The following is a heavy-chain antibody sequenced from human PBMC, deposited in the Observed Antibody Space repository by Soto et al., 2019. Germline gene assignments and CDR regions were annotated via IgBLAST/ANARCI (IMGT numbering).Heavy chain of an antibody. CDR1: GGSFSGYY. V-gene: IGHV4-34*01. Sequence: SETLSLTCAVYGGSFSGYYWSWIRQPPGKGLEWIGEINHSGSTNYNPSLKSRVTIPVDTSKNQFSLKLSSVTAADTAVYYCARQEEMATIAPYFDYWGQGTLVTVSS. D-gene: IGHD5-12*01. J-gene: IGHJ4*02. CDR3: ARQEEMATIAPYFDY. CDR2: INHSGST.